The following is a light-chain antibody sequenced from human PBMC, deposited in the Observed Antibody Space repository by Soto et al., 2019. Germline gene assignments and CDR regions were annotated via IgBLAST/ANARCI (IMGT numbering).Light chain of an antibody. CDR3: SLYTSENAYV. CDR2: EVS. J-gene: IGLJ1*01. Sequence: QSVLTQPPSVSGSPGQSVTISCTGTITDFVSYNRVSWYQQPPGTAPKLMIYEVSKRPSGVPDRFSGSKSGNTASLTISGLQAADEADYYCSLYTSENAYVFGTRTKVTVL. CDR1: ITDFVSYNR. V-gene: IGLV2-18*01.